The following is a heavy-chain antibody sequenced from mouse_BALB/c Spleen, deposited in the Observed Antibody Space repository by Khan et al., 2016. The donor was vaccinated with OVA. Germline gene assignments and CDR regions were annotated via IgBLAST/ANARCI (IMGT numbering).Heavy chain of an antibody. CDR3: ARNYDYDEGLAY. D-gene: IGHD2-4*01. CDR1: GFSLTTYG. CDR2: IWSGGST. V-gene: IGHV2-2*02. Sequence: VQLQQSGPGLVQPSQSLSITCTVSGFSLTTYGVHWVRQSPGKGLGWLGVIWSGGSTDYNAAFISRLSISKYSSKSQVFFKMNNMQVNDTAIYYCARNYDYDEGLAYWGQGTLVTVSA. J-gene: IGHJ3*01.